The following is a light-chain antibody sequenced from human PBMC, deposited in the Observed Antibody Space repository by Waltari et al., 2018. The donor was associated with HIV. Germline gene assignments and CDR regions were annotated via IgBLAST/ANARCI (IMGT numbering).Light chain of an antibody. CDR1: SSNIGSNT. J-gene: IGLJ2*01. Sequence: QSVLTQPPSASGTPGQRVTISCSGRSSNIGSNTVNWYQQLPGTAPNLLTYSNNQRPSGVPDRFSGSKSATSASLAISGLQSEDEADYYCAAWDDSLNGRVFGGGTKLTVL. V-gene: IGLV1-44*01. CDR2: SNN. CDR3: AAWDDSLNGRV.